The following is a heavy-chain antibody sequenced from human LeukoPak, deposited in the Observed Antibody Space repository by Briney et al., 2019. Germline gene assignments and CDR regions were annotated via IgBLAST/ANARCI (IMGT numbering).Heavy chain of an antibody. D-gene: IGHD3-22*01. CDR3: AKDIGHSSGYYFDY. V-gene: IGHV3-20*04. Sequence: GGSLRLSCVGFGYTFDDHGMSWVRQAPGKGLEWVAGINWNGGSTGYADSVKGRFTISRDNAKNSLYLQMNSLRAEDTALYYCAKDIGHSSGYYFDYWGQGTLVTVSS. J-gene: IGHJ4*02. CDR1: GYTFDDHG. CDR2: INWNGGST.